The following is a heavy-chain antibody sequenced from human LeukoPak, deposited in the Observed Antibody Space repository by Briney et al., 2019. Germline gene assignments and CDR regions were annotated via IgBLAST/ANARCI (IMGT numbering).Heavy chain of an antibody. CDR2: ISGSGGST. J-gene: IGHJ4*02. V-gene: IGHV3-23*01. Sequence: GGSLRLSCAASGFTFSSYAMSWVRQTPGKGLEWVSAISGSGGSTYYADSVKGRFTISRDNSKNTLYLQMNSLRAEDTAVYYCTGHHQAYSRTYWGQGTLVTVSS. D-gene: IGHD6-13*01. CDR3: TGHHQAYSRTY. CDR1: GFTFSSYA.